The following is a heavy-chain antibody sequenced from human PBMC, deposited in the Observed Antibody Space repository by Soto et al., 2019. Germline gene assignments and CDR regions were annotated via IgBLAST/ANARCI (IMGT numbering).Heavy chain of an antibody. CDR1: GFTFSGSA. Sequence: EVQLVESGGGLVQPGGSLKLSCAASGFTFSGSAMHWVRQASGKGLEWVGRIRSKANSYATAYAASVKGRFTISRDDSKNTAYLQMNSLKTEDTAVYYCTRHSIVGYNSDYWGQGTLVTVSS. J-gene: IGHJ4*02. D-gene: IGHD1-26*01. CDR3: TRHSIVGYNSDY. V-gene: IGHV3-73*02. CDR2: IRSKANSYAT.